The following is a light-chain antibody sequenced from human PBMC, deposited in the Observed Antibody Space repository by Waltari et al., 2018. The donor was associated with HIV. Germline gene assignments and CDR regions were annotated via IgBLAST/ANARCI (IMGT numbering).Light chain of an antibody. J-gene: IGLJ1*01. V-gene: IGLV1-47*01. CDR1: SSNIGSSY. CDR3: AAWDDSLSGYV. CDR2: SSN. Sequence: QSVLTQPPSASGTPGLRVTISCSGSSSNIGSSYVYWYQQVPGTAPKLLIYSSNHRPSGVPDRFSGSKSGTSASLAISGLRSEDEADYYCAAWDDSLSGYVFGTGTKVTVL.